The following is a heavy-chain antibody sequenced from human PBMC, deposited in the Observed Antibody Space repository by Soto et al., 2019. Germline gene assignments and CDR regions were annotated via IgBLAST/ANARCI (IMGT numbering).Heavy chain of an antibody. Sequence: EVQLLESGGNAVQPGGSLRLSCAASGFTFSTYAMPWVRQAPGKGLEWVSHISANGDTTYYADSVKGRFTVSRDNSKNTLFLRMNSLRAEDTAVYYCAKNLLDLGLDYWGQGTLVTVSS. J-gene: IGHJ4*02. CDR3: AKNLLDLGLDY. CDR2: ISANGDTT. V-gene: IGHV3-23*01. D-gene: IGHD1-1*01. CDR1: GFTFSTYA.